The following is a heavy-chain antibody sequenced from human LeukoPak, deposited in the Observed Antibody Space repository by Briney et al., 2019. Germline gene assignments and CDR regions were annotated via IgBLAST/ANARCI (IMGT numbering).Heavy chain of an antibody. CDR2: IYYSGST. CDR3: ARYDFNKYFDY. D-gene: IGHD3-3*01. V-gene: IGHV4-61*05. J-gene: IGHJ4*02. CDR1: GGSISSSSYY. Sequence: PSETLSLTCTVSGGSISSSSYYWGWIRQPPGKGLEWIGYIYYSGSTNYNPSLKSRVTMSVDTSKNQFSLKLTSVTAADTAVYYCARYDFNKYFDYWGQGILVTVSS.